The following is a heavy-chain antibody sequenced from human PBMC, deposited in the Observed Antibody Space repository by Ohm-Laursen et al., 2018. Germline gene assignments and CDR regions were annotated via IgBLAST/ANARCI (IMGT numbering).Heavy chain of an antibody. CDR3: AKAKGTTVTTAYFQH. V-gene: IGHV3-9*01. D-gene: IGHD4-17*01. CDR2: ISWDSGNT. J-gene: IGHJ1*01. Sequence: SPRLSCAASGFTFDDYALHWVRQAPGKGLEWVSGISWDSGNTGYADSVKGRFTISRDNAGNSLYLQMNSLGAEDTALYYCAKAKGTTVTTAYFQHWGQGTLVTVSS. CDR1: GFTFDDYA.